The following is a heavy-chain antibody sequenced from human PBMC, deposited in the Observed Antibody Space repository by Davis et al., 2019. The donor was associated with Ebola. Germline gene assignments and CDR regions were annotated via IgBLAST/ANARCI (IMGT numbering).Heavy chain of an antibody. D-gene: IGHD2-15*01. CDR2: ISNDGSEM. CDR1: GFTFRSHG. J-gene: IGHJ4*02. CDR3: AKETHRYCSGGTCYSFGH. Sequence: PGGSLRLSCEASGFTFRSHGMHRVRQAPGKGLEWVAVISNDGSEMYYADSVKGRFTISRDNTKNTLYLQLNSLTSEDTAVYYCAKETHRYCSGGTCYSFGHWGQGTLVTVSS. V-gene: IGHV3-30*18.